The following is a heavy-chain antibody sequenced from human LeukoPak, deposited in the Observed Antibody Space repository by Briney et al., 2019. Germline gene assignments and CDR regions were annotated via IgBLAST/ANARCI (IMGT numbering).Heavy chain of an antibody. CDR1: GFTFSSSG. Sequence: GRSLRLSCTASGFTFSSSGMHRVRQAPGKGLEWVAVIWYDGSNKYYADSVKGRFIITSDNSTNTLYMQMSSHRAEDTDVYCGAGVYGGAQWGQGTLVTVSS. D-gene: IGHD2-8*01. V-gene: IGHV3-33*01. CDR2: IWYDGSNK. CDR3: AGVYGGAQ. J-gene: IGHJ4*02.